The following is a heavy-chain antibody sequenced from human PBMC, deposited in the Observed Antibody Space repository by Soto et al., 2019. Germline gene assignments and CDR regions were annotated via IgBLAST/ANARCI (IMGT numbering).Heavy chain of an antibody. CDR1: GFTFSSYS. D-gene: IGHD3-10*01. V-gene: IGHV3-21*01. CDR2: ISSSSSYI. Sequence: GGSLRLSCAASGFTFSSYSMNWVRQAPGKGLEWVSSISSSSSYIYYADSVKGRFTISRDNAKNSLYLQMNSLRAEDTAVYYCATRIRMVRDVDDGVDNWGQGTMVTVPS. CDR3: ATRIRMVRDVDDGVDN. J-gene: IGHJ3*02.